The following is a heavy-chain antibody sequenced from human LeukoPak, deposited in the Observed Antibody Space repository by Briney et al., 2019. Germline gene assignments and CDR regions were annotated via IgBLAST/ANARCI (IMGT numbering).Heavy chain of an antibody. D-gene: IGHD1-1*01. CDR3: VRYGRRANDQPFDV. J-gene: IGHJ3*01. CDR1: GFTFSSYE. V-gene: IGHV3-48*03. CDR2: ISSSGSTI. Sequence: GGSLRLSCAASGFTFSSYEMNWVRQAPGKGLEWVSYISSSGSTIYYADSVKGRFTVSRDNSKNSLFLQMNSLRAEDTAVYYSVRYGRRANDQPFDVWGQGTIVTVSS.